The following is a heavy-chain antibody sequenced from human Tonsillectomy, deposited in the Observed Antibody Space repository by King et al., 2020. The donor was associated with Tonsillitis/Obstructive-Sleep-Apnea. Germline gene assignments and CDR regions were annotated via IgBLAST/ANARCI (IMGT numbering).Heavy chain of an antibody. CDR2: IYYSGTT. J-gene: IGHJ6*03. V-gene: IGHV4-39*01. CDR1: GDSIGSSLYY. Sequence: LQLQESGPGLVKPSETLSLRCTVSGDSIGSSLYYWGWIRQAPGKGLEWIATIYYSGTTYYNPSLKSRVTISVATSRNQFSLNLNSVTAADTAVYYCVRHSRDSSWGDSFSYIDVWGKGAMVTVSS. CDR3: VRHSRDSSWGDSFSYIDV. D-gene: IGHD6-6*01.